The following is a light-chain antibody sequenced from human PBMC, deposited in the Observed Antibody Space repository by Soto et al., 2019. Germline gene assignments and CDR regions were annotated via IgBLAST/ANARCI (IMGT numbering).Light chain of an antibody. CDR3: YSSTSSNTYV. V-gene: IGLV2-18*02. CDR2: EVS. J-gene: IGLJ1*01. CDR1: SSDVGSYNR. Sequence: QCVLTQPPSVSGSPGQSVTISCSGTSSDVGSYNRVSRYQQAPGTAPKVMIYEVSNRPSGVPDRFSGSKSGNTASLTISGLQPEDEADYYCYSSTSSNTYVLGTGTKLTVL.